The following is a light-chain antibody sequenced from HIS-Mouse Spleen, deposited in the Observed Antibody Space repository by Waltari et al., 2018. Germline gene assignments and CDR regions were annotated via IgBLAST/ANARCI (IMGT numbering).Light chain of an antibody. CDR1: ALPKKY. CDR2: EDS. V-gene: IGLV3-10*01. CDR3: YSTDSSGNHRV. Sequence: SYELTQPPSVSVSPGQTARITCSGDALPKKYAYWYQQKSGQAPVLVIYEDSKRPPGIPASFSGSSSGTMATLTISGAQVEDEADYYCYSTDSSGNHRVFGGGTKLTVL. J-gene: IGLJ2*01.